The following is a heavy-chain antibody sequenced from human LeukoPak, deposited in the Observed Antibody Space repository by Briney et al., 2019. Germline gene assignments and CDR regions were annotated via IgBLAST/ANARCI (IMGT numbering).Heavy chain of an antibody. CDR1: GGSISSGGYY. CDR2: IYYSGST. J-gene: IGHJ4*02. CDR3: ARVERGIAAAGHDY. D-gene: IGHD6-13*01. Sequence: SETLSLTCTVSGGSISSGGYYWSWIRQHPGKGLEWIGYIYYSGSTYCNPSLKSRVTISVDTSKNQFSLKLSSVTAADTAVYYCARVERGIAAAGHDYWGQGTLVTVSS. V-gene: IGHV4-31*03.